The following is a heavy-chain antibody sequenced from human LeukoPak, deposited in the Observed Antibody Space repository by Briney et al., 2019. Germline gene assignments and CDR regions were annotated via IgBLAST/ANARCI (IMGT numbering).Heavy chain of an antibody. V-gene: IGHV1-8*01. D-gene: IGHD2-2*02. Sequence: ASVKVSCKASRYTFTSYDINWVRQATGQGLEWMGWMNPNSGNTGYAQKFQGRVTMTRNTSISTAYMELSSLRSEDTAVYYCARGKAPEKADIVVVPAAIDWFDPWGQGTLVTVSS. J-gene: IGHJ5*02. CDR2: MNPNSGNT. CDR1: RYTFTSYD. CDR3: ARGKAPEKADIVVVPAAIDWFDP.